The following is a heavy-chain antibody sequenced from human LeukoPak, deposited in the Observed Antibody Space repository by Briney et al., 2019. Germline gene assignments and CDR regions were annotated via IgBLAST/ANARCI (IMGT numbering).Heavy chain of an antibody. V-gene: IGHV3-21*01. CDR2: LTSHSSYT. CDR3: ARESEYSSNAFDY. J-gene: IGHJ4*02. Sequence: PGGSLRLSCAASGFTFSSYNMNWVSQAPGKGLEWVSSLTSHSSYTYYADSLKGRFTISRDNANNSLYLQMNSLRAEDTAVYYCARESEYSSNAFDYWGQGTLVTVSS. D-gene: IGHD6-6*01. CDR1: GFTFSSYN.